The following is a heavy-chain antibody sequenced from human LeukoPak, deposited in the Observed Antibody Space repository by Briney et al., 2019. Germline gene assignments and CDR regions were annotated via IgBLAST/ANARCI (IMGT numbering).Heavy chain of an antibody. CDR1: GGSISGSSYY. J-gene: IGHJ4*02. V-gene: IGHV4-39*07. CDR3: ARELNVYGHPVAGIFDY. Sequence: PSETLSLTCTVSGGSISGSSYYWGWIRQPPGKGLEWIGSIYYSGSTYYNPSLKSRVTISVDKSKNQFSLKLSSVTAADTAVYYCARELNVYGHPVAGIFDYWGQGTLVTVSS. D-gene: IGHD6-19*01. CDR2: IYYSGST.